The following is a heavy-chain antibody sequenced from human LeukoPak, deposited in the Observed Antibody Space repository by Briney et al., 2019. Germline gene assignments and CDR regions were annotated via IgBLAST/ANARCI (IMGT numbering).Heavy chain of an antibody. D-gene: IGHD3-3*02. CDR2: INHSGST. V-gene: IGHV4-34*01. J-gene: IGHJ4*02. CDR1: GGSFSGYY. CDR3: ARDLTLGY. Sequence: SETLSLTCAVYGGSFSGYYWSWIRQPPGKGLEWIGEINHSGSTNYNPSLKSRVTISVDTSKNQFSLKLSSVTAADTAVYYCARDLTLGYWGQGTLVTVSS.